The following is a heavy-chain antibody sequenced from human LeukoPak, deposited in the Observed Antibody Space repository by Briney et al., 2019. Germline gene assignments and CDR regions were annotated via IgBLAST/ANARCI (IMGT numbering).Heavy chain of an antibody. CDR1: GFTFNIYA. Sequence: GGSLRLSCAAYGFTFNIYAMNWVRQAPGKGLEWVSVISGSGGTTYYADSVKGRFTISRDSSKNTLYLQMNSLRAEDTAVYYCAKVSGGGLYYDGMDVWGQGTTVTVSS. D-gene: IGHD1-14*01. J-gene: IGHJ6*02. CDR3: AKVSGGGLYYDGMDV. CDR2: ISGSGGTT. V-gene: IGHV3-23*01.